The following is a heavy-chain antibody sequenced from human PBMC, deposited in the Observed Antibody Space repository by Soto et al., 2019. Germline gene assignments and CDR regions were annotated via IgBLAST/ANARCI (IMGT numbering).Heavy chain of an antibody. CDR3: ARQIYDSDTGPNFQYYFDS. V-gene: IGHV5-10-1*01. CDR2: IDPSDSQT. D-gene: IGHD3-22*01. CDR1: GYIFAGYW. J-gene: IGHJ4*02. Sequence: VESLKISCKGSGYIFAGYWITWVLEKPVKGLEWMGRIDPSDSQTYYSPSFRGHVTISVTKSITTVFLQWSSLRAPDTAMYYCARQIYDSDTGPNFQYYFDSWGQGTPVTVSS.